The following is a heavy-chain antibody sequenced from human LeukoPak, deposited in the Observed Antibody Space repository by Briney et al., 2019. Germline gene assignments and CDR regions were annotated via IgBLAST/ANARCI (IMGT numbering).Heavy chain of an antibody. CDR3: ARDGSSSSYDY. CDR2: INHSGST. CDR1: GFTFSGYY. V-gene: IGHV4-34*01. J-gene: IGHJ4*02. D-gene: IGHD6-13*01. Sequence: SSETLSLTCAVYGFTFSGYYWSWIRQPPGKGLEWIGEINHSGSTNYNPSLKSRFTISGDTYRNPFSLQLSSVTAADAAVYYLARDGSSSSYDYWGQGTLVTVSS.